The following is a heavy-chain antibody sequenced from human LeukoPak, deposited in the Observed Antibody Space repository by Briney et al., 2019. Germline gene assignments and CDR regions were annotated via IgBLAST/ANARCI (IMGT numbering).Heavy chain of an antibody. Sequence: GGSLRLSCAASGFTFSSYGMHWVRQAPGKGLEWVAFIRYDGSNKYYADSVKGRLTISRDNSKNTLYLQMNSLRAEDTAVYYCAKVWRVPAAPPLPPQIDYWGQRTLVTVSS. V-gene: IGHV3-30*02. CDR1: GFTFSSYG. CDR2: IRYDGSNK. D-gene: IGHD2-2*01. CDR3: AKVWRVPAAPPLPPQIDY. J-gene: IGHJ4*02.